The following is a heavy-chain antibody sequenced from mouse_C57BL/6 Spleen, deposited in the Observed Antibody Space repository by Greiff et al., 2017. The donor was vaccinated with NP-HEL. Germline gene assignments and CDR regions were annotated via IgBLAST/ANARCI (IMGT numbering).Heavy chain of an antibody. D-gene: IGHD1-1*01. CDR1: GFNIKDDY. Sequence: VQLQQSGAELVRPGASVKLSCTASGFNIKDDYMHWVQQRPEQGLEWIGWIDPGNGDTEYASKFQGKATITADTSSNTAYLQLSSLTSEGTAVYYSTTVGDGVCFAYWGQGTLVTVSA. CDR3: TTVGDGVCFAY. V-gene: IGHV14-4*01. J-gene: IGHJ3*01. CDR2: IDPGNGDT.